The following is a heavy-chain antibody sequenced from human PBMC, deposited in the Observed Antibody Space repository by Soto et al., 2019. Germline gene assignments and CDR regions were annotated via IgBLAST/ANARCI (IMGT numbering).Heavy chain of an antibody. Sequence: SETLSLTCTVSSGSVSSGFSDGSWIRQPPGKGLEWIGYIYYSGSTYYNPSLKSRVTISVDTSKNQFSLNLSSVTAADTAVYYCARTSREAYTGGGYYFDYWGQGTLVTVSS. CDR2: IYYSGST. CDR1: SGSVSSGFSD. V-gene: IGHV4-61*01. J-gene: IGHJ4*02. D-gene: IGHD7-27*01. CDR3: ARTSREAYTGGGYYFDY.